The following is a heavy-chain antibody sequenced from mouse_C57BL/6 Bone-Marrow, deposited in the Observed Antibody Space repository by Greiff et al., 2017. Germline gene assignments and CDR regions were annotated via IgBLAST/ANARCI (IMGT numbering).Heavy chain of an antibody. J-gene: IGHJ3*01. Sequence: EVKVEESGPGLVKPSQSLSLTCSVTGYSITSGYYWNWFRQFPGNKLEWMGYISYDGSNNYNPSLKNRISITRDTSKNQFFLKLNSVTTEDTATYYCARDGPLTTVVDGLAYWGQGTLVTVSA. CDR1: GYSITSGYY. D-gene: IGHD1-1*01. V-gene: IGHV3-6*01. CDR2: ISYDGSN. CDR3: ARDGPLTTVVDGLAY.